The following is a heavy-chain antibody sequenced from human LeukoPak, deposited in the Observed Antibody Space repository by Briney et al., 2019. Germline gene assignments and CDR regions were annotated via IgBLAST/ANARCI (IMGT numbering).Heavy chain of an antibody. Sequence: GGSLRLSCAASGFTFSSYGMHWVRQAPGKGLEWVAVIWYDGSNKYYADSVKGRFTISRDNSKNTLYLQMNSLRAEDTAVYYCARVSLAGSRPFDYWGQGTLVTVSS. CDR2: IWYDGSNK. V-gene: IGHV3-33*01. J-gene: IGHJ4*02. CDR1: GFTFSSYG. D-gene: IGHD3-10*01. CDR3: ARVSLAGSRPFDY.